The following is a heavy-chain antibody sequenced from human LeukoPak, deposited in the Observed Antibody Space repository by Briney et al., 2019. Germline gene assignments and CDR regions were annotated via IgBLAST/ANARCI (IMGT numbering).Heavy chain of an antibody. J-gene: IGHJ4*02. CDR2: ISTTSAHI. D-gene: IGHD4-17*01. Sequence: QAGGSLRLSCAASGFTFSDYSMNWVRQAPGQGLKWVSYISTTSAHIYYADSVKGRFTISRDNAKNSLYLQMNSLRDEDTAVYYCARAPRVRYGDLIYYFDYWGQGTLVTVSS. CDR1: GFTFSDYS. CDR3: ARAPRVRYGDLIYYFDY. V-gene: IGHV3-48*02.